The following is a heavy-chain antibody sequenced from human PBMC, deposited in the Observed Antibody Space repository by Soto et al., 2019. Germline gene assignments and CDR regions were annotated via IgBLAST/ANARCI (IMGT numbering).Heavy chain of an antibody. D-gene: IGHD3-3*01. CDR3: ARETRALINSFFAY. V-gene: IGHV4-59*03. Sequence: SETVSLTCSVSVDAISNYYWSWIRHTPGRGLEWIGCVHESGSTDYNPSLRGRVIISLHTSKSQFSLSLRSATAADTATYYCARETRALINSFFAYWGQGIPVSVSS. CDR2: VHESGST. J-gene: IGHJ4*02. CDR1: VDAISNYY.